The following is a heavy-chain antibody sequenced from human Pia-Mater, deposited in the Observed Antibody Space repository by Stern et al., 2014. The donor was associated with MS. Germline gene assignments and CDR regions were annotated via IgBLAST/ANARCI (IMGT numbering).Heavy chain of an antibody. CDR3: ARGSYSSSWYGVY. CDR1: GGTFRSYV. CDR2: IIPIFGTG. D-gene: IGHD6-13*01. J-gene: IGHJ4*02. V-gene: IGHV1-69*01. Sequence: MQLVESGAEVKKPGSSVKVSCKASGGTFRSYVISWVRQAPGQGLEWMGGIIPIFGTGNYAQKVQGRVTITADESTSTAYMELSSLRSEDTAVYYCARGSYSSSWYGVYWGQGTLVTVSS.